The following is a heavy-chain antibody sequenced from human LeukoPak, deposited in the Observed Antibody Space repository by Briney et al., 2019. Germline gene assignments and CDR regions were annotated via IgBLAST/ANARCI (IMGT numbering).Heavy chain of an antibody. J-gene: IGHJ4*02. CDR1: GGSISSYY. CDR2: IYYSGGT. CDR3: ARLWDSSSSLEY. Sequence: SETLSLTCTVSGGSISSYYWTWIRQPPGKGLGLEWIGYIYYSGGTNYNPSLKSRVTISIDTSKNQVSLKLSSVTAADTAVYYCARLWDSSSSLEYWGQGTLVTVSS. V-gene: IGHV4-59*08. D-gene: IGHD6-6*01.